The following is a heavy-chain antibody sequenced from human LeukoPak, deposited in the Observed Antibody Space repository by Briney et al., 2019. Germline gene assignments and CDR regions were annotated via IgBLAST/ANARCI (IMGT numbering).Heavy chain of an antibody. CDR2: ITTSGTT. J-gene: IGHJ4*02. CDR3: ARDHGSGWYDY. D-gene: IGHD6-19*01. V-gene: IGHV4-4*07. CDR1: GGSISSYY. Sequence: SETLSLTCTVSGGSISSYYWNWIRQPAGKGLEWIGRITTSGTTNYNPSLKSRVTMSVDTSKNQFSLKLSSVTAADAAVYYCARDHGSGWYDYWGQGTLVTVSS.